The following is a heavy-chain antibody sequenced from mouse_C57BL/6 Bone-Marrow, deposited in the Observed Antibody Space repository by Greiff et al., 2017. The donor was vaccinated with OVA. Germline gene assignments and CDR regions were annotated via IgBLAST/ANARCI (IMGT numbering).Heavy chain of an antibody. V-gene: IGHV1-81*01. CDR3: ARSEVYYYGSSSAWFAY. CDR2: IYPRSGNT. J-gene: IGHJ3*01. CDR1: GYTFTSYG. D-gene: IGHD1-1*01. Sequence: VQLQQSGAELARPGASVKLSCKASGYTFTSYGISWVKQRTGQGLEWIGEIYPRSGNTYYNEKFKGKATLTADKSSSTAYMELRSLTSEDSAVYFCARSEVYYYGSSSAWFAYWGQGTLVTVSA.